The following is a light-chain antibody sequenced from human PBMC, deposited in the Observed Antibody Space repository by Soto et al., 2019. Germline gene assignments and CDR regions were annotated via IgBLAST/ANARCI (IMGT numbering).Light chain of an antibody. CDR1: SSDVGGFNY. V-gene: IGLV2-14*03. CDR3: NSHTSSSTYV. J-gene: IGLJ1*01. Sequence: QSALTQPASVSGSPGQSFTISYTGTSSDVGGFNYVSWYQQHPGKAPKLMIYDVTNRPSGVSYRFSGSKSGNTAPLTISGLQAEDEADYYCNSHTSSSTYVFGTGTKVTVL. CDR2: DVT.